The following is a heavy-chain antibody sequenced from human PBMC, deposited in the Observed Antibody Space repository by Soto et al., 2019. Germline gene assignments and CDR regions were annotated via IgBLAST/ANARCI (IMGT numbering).Heavy chain of an antibody. Sequence: GASVKVSCKASGYTFNDYAITWVRQAPGQGLEWVGWISTSIGRTNYAQRFQGRVTMTTDRSTSTAYMELRSLRSDDTAVYFCARGSYCSGGTCTNWFDPWGQGTLVTVSS. CDR3: ARGSYCSGGTCTNWFDP. V-gene: IGHV1-18*01. CDR1: GYTFNDYA. D-gene: IGHD2-15*01. J-gene: IGHJ5*02. CDR2: ISTSIGRT.